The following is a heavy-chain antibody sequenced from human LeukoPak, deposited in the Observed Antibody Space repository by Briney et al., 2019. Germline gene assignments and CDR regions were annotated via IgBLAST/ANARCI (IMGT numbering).Heavy chain of an antibody. CDR2: ISYDGKVT. J-gene: IGHJ4*02. CDR3: ATRATADY. CDR1: GFTFSYFG. V-gene: IGHV3-30*03. D-gene: IGHD2-21*02. Sequence: GGSLRLSCAASGFTFSYFGMHWVRQAPGKGLEWMAVISYDGKVTYYADSVKGRFTISRDNSNNILYLQMNSLRAEDTAVYYCATRATADYWGQGTLVTVSS.